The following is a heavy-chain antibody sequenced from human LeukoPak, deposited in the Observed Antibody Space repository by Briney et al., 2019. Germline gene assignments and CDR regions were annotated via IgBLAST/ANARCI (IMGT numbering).Heavy chain of an antibody. V-gene: IGHV3-48*03. D-gene: IGHD5-12*01. J-gene: IGHJ4*02. Sequence: PGGSLRLSCAASGFTFRTYEMNWVRQAPGMGLEWVSYISSSGSTKYYVDSVKGRFTISRDNAKNSLFLQMNSLRAEDTAVYYCARDWDSGYDTYYFDYWGQGTLVTVSS. CDR1: GFTFRTYE. CDR3: ARDWDSGYDTYYFDY. CDR2: ISSSGSTK.